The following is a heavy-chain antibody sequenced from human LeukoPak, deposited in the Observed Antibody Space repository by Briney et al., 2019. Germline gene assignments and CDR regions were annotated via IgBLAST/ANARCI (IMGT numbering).Heavy chain of an antibody. Sequence: SETLSLTCTVSGGSISSSSYYWGWIRPPPGKGLEWIGSIYYSGSTYYNPSLKSRVTISVDTSKNQFSLKLSSVTAADTAVYYCARRAKIAAALNNWFDPWGQGTLVTVSS. D-gene: IGHD6-13*01. CDR3: ARRAKIAAALNNWFDP. V-gene: IGHV4-39*01. J-gene: IGHJ5*02. CDR1: GGSISSSSYY. CDR2: IYYSGST.